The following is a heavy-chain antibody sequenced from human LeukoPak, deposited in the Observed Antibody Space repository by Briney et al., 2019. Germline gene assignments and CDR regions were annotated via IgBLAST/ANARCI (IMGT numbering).Heavy chain of an antibody. CDR3: ARLLCGGDCYAKIDAFDI. V-gene: IGHV4-59*08. D-gene: IGHD2-21*02. CDR1: GGSISSYY. J-gene: IGHJ3*02. CDR2: IYYGGST. Sequence: SETLSLTCTVSGGSISSYYWSWIRQPPGKGLEWIGYIYYGGSTNYNPSLKSRVTISVDTSKNQFSLKLSSVTAADTAVYYCARLLCGGDCYAKIDAFDIWGQGTMVTVSS.